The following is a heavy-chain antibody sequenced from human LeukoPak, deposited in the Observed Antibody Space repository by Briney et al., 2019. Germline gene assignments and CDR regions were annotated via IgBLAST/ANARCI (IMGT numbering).Heavy chain of an antibody. Sequence: SESLSLTCTVSGGSISSYYWSWIRQPPGKGLEWLAYIYYSGSTDYNPSLKSRVTISLDTSKNQFSLKLSSVTAADTAVYHCARHDPIVGTPDAFDIWGQGTMVTVSS. CDR2: IYYSGST. V-gene: IGHV4-59*08. J-gene: IGHJ3*02. D-gene: IGHD1-26*01. CDR3: ARHDPIVGTPDAFDI. CDR1: GGSISSYY.